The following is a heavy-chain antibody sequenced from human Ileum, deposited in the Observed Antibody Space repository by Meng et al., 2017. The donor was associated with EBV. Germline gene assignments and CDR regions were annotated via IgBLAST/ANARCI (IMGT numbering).Heavy chain of an antibody. J-gene: IGHJ4*02. CDR3: ASGFYTYGSSCFDY. D-gene: IGHD6-13*01. V-gene: IGHV4-34*01. CDR2: INDSGST. CDR1: GGTCSGYY. Sequence: EHHQQRGEAPLNPSETLTLTCGVYGGTCSGYYWIRNRQPKGKGLEWIGEINDSGSTNSSPYIRRTVTIDADKNQFSLKLSYVTAADTAVYYCASGFYTYGSSCFDYWGQGTLVTVSS.